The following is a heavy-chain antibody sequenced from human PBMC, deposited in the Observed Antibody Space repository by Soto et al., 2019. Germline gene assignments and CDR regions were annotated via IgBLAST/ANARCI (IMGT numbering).Heavy chain of an antibody. CDR3: ARASRDGYNSLKPLDY. CDR1: GGTFSSYA. CDR2: IIPIFGTA. J-gene: IGHJ4*02. V-gene: IGHV1-69*06. Sequence: SVKVSCKASGGTFSSYAISWVRQAPGQVLEWSGGIIPIFGTANYAQKFQGRVTITADKSTSTAYMELSSLRSEDTAVYSCARASRDGYNSLKPLDYWGQGTMVTVSS. D-gene: IGHD5-12*01.